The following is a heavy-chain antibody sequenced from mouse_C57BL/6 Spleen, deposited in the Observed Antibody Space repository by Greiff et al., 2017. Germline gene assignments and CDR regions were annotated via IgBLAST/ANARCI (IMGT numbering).Heavy chain of an antibody. CDR1: GYAFSSYW. CDR2: IYPGDGDT. V-gene: IGHV1-80*01. CDR3: ARSAQGDYAMDY. Sequence: VKLVESGAELVKPGASVKISCKASGYAFSSYWMNWVKQRPGKGLEWIGQIYPGDGDTNYNGKFKGKATLTADKSSSTAYMQLSSLTSEDSAVYFCARSAQGDYAMDYWGQGTSVTVSS. D-gene: IGHD3-2*02. J-gene: IGHJ4*01.